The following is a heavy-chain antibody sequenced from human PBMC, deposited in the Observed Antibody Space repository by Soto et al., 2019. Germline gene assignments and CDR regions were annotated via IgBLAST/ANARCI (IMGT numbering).Heavy chain of an antibody. CDR1: GFTFSSYA. J-gene: IGHJ6*03. CDR3: AKDAIVVVPAAIDPCGFRNYYYYYMDV. D-gene: IGHD2-2*02. V-gene: IGHV3-23*01. Sequence: GGSLRLSCAASGFTFSSYAMSWVRQAPGKGLEWVSAISGSGGSTYYADSVKGRFTIAGDNSKNTLYRQMNSLRAEDMAVYYFAKDAIVVVPAAIDPCGFRNYYYYYMDVWGKGTTVTVSS. CDR2: ISGSGGST.